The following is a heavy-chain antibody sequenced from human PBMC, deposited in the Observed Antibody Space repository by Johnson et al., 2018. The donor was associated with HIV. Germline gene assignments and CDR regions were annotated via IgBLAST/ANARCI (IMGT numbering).Heavy chain of an antibody. CDR3: ARAYTYGAFDI. CDR1: GFTFHSYA. Sequence: MLLVESGGGVVQPGRSLRLSCVASGFTFHSYALHWVRQAPGKGLEWVSVIYSATTTYYAGPVKGRFTISRDTSKNTLFLQMNSLRGEDTAVYFCARAYTYGAFDIWGQGTMVTVSS. D-gene: IGHD5-18*01. J-gene: IGHJ3*02. V-gene: IGHV3-66*01. CDR2: IYSATTT.